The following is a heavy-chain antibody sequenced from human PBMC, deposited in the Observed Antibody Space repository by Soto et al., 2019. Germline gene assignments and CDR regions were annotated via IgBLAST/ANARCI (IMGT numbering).Heavy chain of an antibody. V-gene: IGHV4-31*03. Sequence: PSETLSLTCTVSGGSITSGGYFWTWIRQHPGKGLEWIGYIYYSGSTYYNPSLKSRVSISVDTSKNHFSLKLNSVTAADTAVYYCARGDCSGGSCYYFDYWGQGSRVTVS. CDR1: GGSITSGGYF. J-gene: IGHJ4*02. D-gene: IGHD2-15*01. CDR2: IYYSGST. CDR3: ARGDCSGGSCYYFDY.